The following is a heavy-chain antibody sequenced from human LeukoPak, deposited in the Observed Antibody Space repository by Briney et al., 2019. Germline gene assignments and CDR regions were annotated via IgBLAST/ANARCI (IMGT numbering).Heavy chain of an antibody. CDR3: AKDQLSGWNYYFDY. V-gene: IGHV3-11*01. D-gene: IGHD6-19*01. Sequence: GGSLRLSCAASGFTFSDYYMSWIRQAPGKGLEWVSYISSSGSTIYYADSVKGRFTISRDNAKNSLYLQMNSLRAEDTAVYYCAKDQLSGWNYYFDYWGQGTLVTVSS. CDR2: ISSSGSTI. CDR1: GFTFSDYY. J-gene: IGHJ4*02.